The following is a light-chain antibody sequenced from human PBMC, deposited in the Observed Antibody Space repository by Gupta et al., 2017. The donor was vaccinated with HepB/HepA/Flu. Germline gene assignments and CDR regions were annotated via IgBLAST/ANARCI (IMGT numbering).Light chain of an antibody. CDR1: QSLLHNNGHNY. CDR2: LAF. CDR3: MQALESPLS. J-gene: IGKJ4*01. Sequence: DIVMTQSPLSLPVTPGEPASISCRSSQSLLHNNGHNYLDWYLQKPGQSPQLLIFLAFNRASGVPDRFSGSGSGTDFTLTISRVEAGDVGVYYCMQALESPLSFGGGTKVEI. V-gene: IGKV2-28*01.